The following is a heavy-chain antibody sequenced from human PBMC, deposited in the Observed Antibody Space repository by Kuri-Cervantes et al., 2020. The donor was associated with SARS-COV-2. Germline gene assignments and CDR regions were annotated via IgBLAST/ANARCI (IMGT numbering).Heavy chain of an antibody. CDR2: ISNEGSTK. D-gene: IGHD4-17*01. CDR1: GFTFSNYA. V-gene: IGHV3-30-3*01. J-gene: IGHJ4*02. CDR3: AKAVTSYFDY. Sequence: GESLKISCAASGFTFSNYAVNWVRQAPGKGLEWVAVISNEGSTKYYAVSVKGRFTISRDNSKNTLYLQMNSLRAEDTAVYYCAKAVTSYFDYWGQGTLVTVSS.